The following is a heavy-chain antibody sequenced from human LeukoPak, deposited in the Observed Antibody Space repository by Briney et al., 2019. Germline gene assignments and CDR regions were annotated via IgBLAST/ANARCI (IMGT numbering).Heavy chain of an antibody. CDR2: IYTSGST. D-gene: IGHD3-22*01. CDR3: ARDRPHYYDSSGGAFDI. Sequence: SETLSLTCTVSGGSISSYYWSWIRQPAGKGLEWIGRIYTSGSTNYNPSLKSRVTMSVDTSKNQFSLKLSSVTAVDTAVYYCARDRPHYYDSSGGAFDIWGQGTMVTVSS. CDR1: GGSISSYY. J-gene: IGHJ3*02. V-gene: IGHV4-4*07.